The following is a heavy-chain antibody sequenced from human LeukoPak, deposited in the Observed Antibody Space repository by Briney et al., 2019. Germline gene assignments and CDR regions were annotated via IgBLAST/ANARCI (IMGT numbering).Heavy chain of an antibody. V-gene: IGHV3-74*01. J-gene: IGHJ6*02. D-gene: IGHD5-18*01. CDR2: INSDGSIT. Sequence: GGSLRLSCAASGFRFSDHYMDWVRQAPGKGLVWVSHINSDGSITSYADSVKGRFTISRDNAKNTLYLQMNSLRAEDTAVYYCARDAVDTANAVWGQGTTVTVSS. CDR1: GFRFSDHY. CDR3: ARDAVDTANAV.